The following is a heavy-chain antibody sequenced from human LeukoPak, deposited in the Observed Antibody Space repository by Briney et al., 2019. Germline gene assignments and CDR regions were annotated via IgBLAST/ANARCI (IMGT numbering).Heavy chain of an antibody. D-gene: IGHD4-11*01. Sequence: SETLSLTCVVSGESSTDYYWNWIRQPPGKGLEWIGRINHSGGSNYNPSLKSRVTMSVDTSKNQFSLRLSSVTAADTAVYYCARDRLHEGAFDIWGQGTMVTVSS. CDR3: ARDRLHEGAFDI. V-gene: IGHV4-34*01. CDR1: GESSTDYY. J-gene: IGHJ3*02. CDR2: INHSGGS.